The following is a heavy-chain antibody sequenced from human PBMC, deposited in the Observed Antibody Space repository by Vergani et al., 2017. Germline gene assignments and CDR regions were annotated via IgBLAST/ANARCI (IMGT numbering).Heavy chain of an antibody. D-gene: IGHD6-13*01. CDR2: INPNSGGT. CDR1: GYTFTGYY. V-gene: IGHV1-2*02. Sequence: QVQLVQSGAEVKKPGASVKVSCKASGYTFTGYYMHWVRQAPGQGLEWMGWINPNSGGTNYAQKFQGRVTMTRDTSISTAYMELSRLRSDDTTVYYCARVGIAAAGSANHRSYVDYWGQGTLVTVSS. CDR3: ARVGIAAAGSANHRSYVDY. J-gene: IGHJ4*02.